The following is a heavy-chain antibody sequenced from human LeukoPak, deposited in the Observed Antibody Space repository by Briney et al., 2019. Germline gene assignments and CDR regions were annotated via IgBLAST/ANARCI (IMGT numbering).Heavy chain of an antibody. CDR1: GFTFSSHA. D-gene: IGHD1-26*01. V-gene: IGHV3-23*01. Sequence: PGGSLRLSCAASGFTFSSHAMSWVRRAPGKGLEWVSGLIENGATTYYADSVKGRFTISRDNSGNTMYLQMNSLRVEDTAVYYCVKDYQVGNSPAFGDYWGQGTLVTISS. CDR3: VKDYQVGNSPAFGDY. J-gene: IGHJ4*02. CDR2: LIENGATT.